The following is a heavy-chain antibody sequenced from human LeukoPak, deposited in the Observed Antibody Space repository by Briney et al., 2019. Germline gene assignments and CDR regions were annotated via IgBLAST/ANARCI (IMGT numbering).Heavy chain of an antibody. J-gene: IGHJ4*02. V-gene: IGHV4-34*01. CDR2: INHSGST. CDR1: GVSFSGYY. Sequence: SETLSLTCAVYGVSFSGYYGSWIRQPPGKGLEWFGEINHSGSTNYNPSLKSRGTISLDTSKNQFSLKLSSVTAADTAVYYCARFPRRLRYFDWLPFDYWGQGTLVTVSS. D-gene: IGHD3-9*01. CDR3: ARFPRRLRYFDWLPFDY.